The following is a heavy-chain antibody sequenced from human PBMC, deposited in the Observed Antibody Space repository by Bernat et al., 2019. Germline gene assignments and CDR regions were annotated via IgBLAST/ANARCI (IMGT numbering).Heavy chain of an antibody. CDR1: GGSFSGYY. D-gene: IGHD2-2*01. Sequence: QVHLQQWGAGLLKPSETLSLTCAVYGGSFSGYYWSWVRQPPGKGLECIGEVNHSGDTNYNPSLKSRVTMSIDTSKNQFSLKLNSVTAADTAVYYCVRLCPYQLPRRHDYYYMDVWGKGTTVTVSS. J-gene: IGHJ6*03. CDR3: VRLCPYQLPRRHDYYYMDV. CDR2: VNHSGDT. V-gene: IGHV4-34*01.